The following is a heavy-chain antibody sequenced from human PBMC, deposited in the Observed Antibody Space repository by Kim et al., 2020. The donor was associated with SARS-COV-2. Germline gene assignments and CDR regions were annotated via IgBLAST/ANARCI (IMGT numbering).Heavy chain of an antibody. CDR1: GGSFSGYY. CDR3: ASLSSSWYPDY. V-gene: IGHV4-34*01. J-gene: IGHJ4*02. Sequence: SETLSLTCAVYGGSFSGYYWSWIRQPPGKGLEWIGEINHSGSTNYNPSLKSRVTISVDTSKNQFSLKLSSVTAAYTAVYYCASLSSSWYPDYWGQGTLVTVSS. D-gene: IGHD6-13*01. CDR2: INHSGST.